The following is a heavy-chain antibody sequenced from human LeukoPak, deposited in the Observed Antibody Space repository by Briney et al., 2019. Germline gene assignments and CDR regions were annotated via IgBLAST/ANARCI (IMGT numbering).Heavy chain of an antibody. CDR1: GYTFTSYG. CDR3: ARDTRYRVAAAGTPSYAFDI. CDR2: ISAYNGNT. J-gene: IGHJ3*02. V-gene: IGHV1-18*01. Sequence: ASVKVSCKASGYTFTSYGISWVRQAPGQGLEWMGWISAYNGNTNYAQKLQGRVTMTTDTSTSTAYMELRSLRSDDTAVYYCARDTRYRVAAAGTPSYAFDIWGQGTTVTVSS. D-gene: IGHD6-13*01.